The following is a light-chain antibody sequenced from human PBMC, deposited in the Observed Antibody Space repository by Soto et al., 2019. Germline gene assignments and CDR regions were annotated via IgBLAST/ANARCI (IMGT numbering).Light chain of an antibody. Sequence: DVQMTHSPSSLSSSVGDRVTITFRASQSISSYLNWYQQKPGKAPQLLIYAASSLQSGVPSRFSGSGSGTDFTHTISSLQPEDFTTYYCQQSYRTPHTFGQGTKLQI. V-gene: IGKV1-39*01. J-gene: IGKJ2*01. CDR2: AAS. CDR3: QQSYRTPHT. CDR1: QSISSY.